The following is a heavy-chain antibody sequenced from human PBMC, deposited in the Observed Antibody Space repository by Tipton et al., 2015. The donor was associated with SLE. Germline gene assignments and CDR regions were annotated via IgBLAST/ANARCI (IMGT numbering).Heavy chain of an antibody. D-gene: IGHD3-10*01. CDR3: ARATGSGSYPLDY. V-gene: IGHV4-39*07. CDR1: GGSISSSSYY. J-gene: IGHJ4*02. CDR2: IYYSGST. Sequence: TLSLTCTVSGGSISSSSYYWGWIRQPPGKGLEWIGSIYYSGSTYYNPSLKSRVTISVDTSKNQFSLKLSSVTAADTAVYYCARATGSGSYPLDYWGQGTLVTVSS.